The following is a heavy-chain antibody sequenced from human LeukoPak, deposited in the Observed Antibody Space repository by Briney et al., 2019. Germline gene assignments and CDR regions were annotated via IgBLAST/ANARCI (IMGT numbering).Heavy chain of an antibody. CDR3: ARDRGGLRLGELSSYFDY. D-gene: IGHD3-16*02. V-gene: IGHV1-69*04. J-gene: IGHJ4*02. CDR2: IIPILGIA. Sequence: ASVKVSCKASGGTFSSYTISWVRQAPGQGPEWMGRIIPILGIANYAQKFQGRVTITADKSTSTAYMELSSLRSEDTAVYYCARDRGGLRLGELSSYFDYWGQGTLVTVSS. CDR1: GGTFSSYT.